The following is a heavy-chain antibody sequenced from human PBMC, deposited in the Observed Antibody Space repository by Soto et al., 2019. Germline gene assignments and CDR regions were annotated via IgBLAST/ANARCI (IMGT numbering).Heavy chain of an antibody. J-gene: IGHJ5*02. V-gene: IGHV3-30*18. CDR1: GFTFSTYG. D-gene: IGHD6-13*01. CDR2: MSDDGTKQ. CDR3: AKEYGSTWIDL. Sequence: PGGSLRLSCAASGFTFSTYGMHWVHQAPGKGLEWVAAMSDDGTKQYYVDSVKGRFTISRDNSRNTMFLQLNSLRDEDTAVYYCAKEYGSTWIDLWGQGTPVTVSS.